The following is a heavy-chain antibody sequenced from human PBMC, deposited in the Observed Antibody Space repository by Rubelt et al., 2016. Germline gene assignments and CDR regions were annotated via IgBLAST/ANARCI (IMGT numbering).Heavy chain of an antibody. CDR3: ARRGSSGYYYYGMDV. J-gene: IGHJ6*02. CDR1: GGSISSSSYY. CDR2: IYYSGST. V-gene: IGHV4-39*02. D-gene: IGHD3-22*01. Sequence: QLQLQESGPGLVKPSETLSLTCTVSGGSISSSSYYWGWIRQPPGKGLEWIGSIYYSGSTYYNPSLKGLVTMSVDTSKNHFSLKLSSVTAADTAVYYCARRGSSGYYYYGMDVWGQGTTVTVSS.